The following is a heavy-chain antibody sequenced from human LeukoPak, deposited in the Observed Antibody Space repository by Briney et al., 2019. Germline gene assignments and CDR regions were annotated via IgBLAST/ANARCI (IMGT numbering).Heavy chain of an antibody. CDR3: ARHYGSAKFFDY. CDR1: SGSIISYF. V-gene: IGHV4-59*08. J-gene: IGHJ4*02. Sequence: SETLSLTCTVSSGSIISYFWSWVRQPPGRGLEWIGFISSSGSTSYNPSLGSRVTISVDTSKNQFSLRLSSVTAADTVIYYCARHYGSAKFFDYWGQGILVTVSS. D-gene: IGHD4-17*01. CDR2: ISSSGST.